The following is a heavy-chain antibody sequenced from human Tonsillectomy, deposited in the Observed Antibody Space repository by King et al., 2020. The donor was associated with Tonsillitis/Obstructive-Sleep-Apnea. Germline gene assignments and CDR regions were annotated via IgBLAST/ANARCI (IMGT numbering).Heavy chain of an antibody. J-gene: IGHJ4*01. CDR1: GFTFDDYA. CDR3: ARXLGDNGGSYYFXS. CDR2: ITWNSDAV. V-gene: IGHV3-9*01. D-gene: IGHD2-21*01. Sequence: EVQLVESGGDLLQPGRSLRLSCAASGFTFDDYAMHWVRQAPGKGLEWVSGITWNSDAVGYATSVKGRFTISRDNAKNSLYLQMNSLRTEDRALYYCARXLGDNGGSYYFXSWGXGTLVTVSS.